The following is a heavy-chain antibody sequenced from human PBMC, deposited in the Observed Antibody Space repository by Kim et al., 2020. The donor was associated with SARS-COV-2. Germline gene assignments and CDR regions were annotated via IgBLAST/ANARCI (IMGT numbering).Heavy chain of an antibody. J-gene: IGHJ4*02. CDR3: ARVLTSGWSYFDY. Sequence: GGSLRLSCAASGFTFSSYSMNWVRQAPGKGVEWISSISSSGSYIYYADSMKGRFTISRDNARASLYLQMNSLRAEDTAVYYCARVLTSGWSYFDYWGQGTLVTVSS. CDR1: GFTFSSYS. CDR2: ISSSGSYI. D-gene: IGHD6-19*01. V-gene: IGHV3-21*01.